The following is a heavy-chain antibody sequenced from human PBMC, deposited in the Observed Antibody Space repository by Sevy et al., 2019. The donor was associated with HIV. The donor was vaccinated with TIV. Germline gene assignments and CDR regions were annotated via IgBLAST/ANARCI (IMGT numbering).Heavy chain of an antibody. Sequence: GGSLRLSCTVSGFIFSNFAMHWVRQAPGKGLEWVAVTSYDGSHKYYADSVKGRFTVSRDNSSNILSLEMSSLIRDDTAVYYCARGEIDDEFFHYWVQGTLVTVSS. CDR3: ARGEIDDEFFHY. D-gene: IGHD3-10*01. CDR2: TSYDGSHK. J-gene: IGHJ1*01. V-gene: IGHV3-30*04. CDR1: GFIFSNFA.